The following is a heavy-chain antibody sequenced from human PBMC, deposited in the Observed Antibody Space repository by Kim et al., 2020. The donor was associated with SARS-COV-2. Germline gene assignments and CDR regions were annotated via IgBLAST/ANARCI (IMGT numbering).Heavy chain of an antibody. V-gene: IGHV6-1*01. Sequence: SQTLSLTCDISGDSVSSNSAGWNWIRQSPSRGLEWLGRAYYRSGWHNDYAESVKSRIIVNPDTSKNQFSLQLKTVTPEDSALYYCARNLDSGWSRDFAFDVWGQGTMVTVSS. CDR2: AYYRSGWHN. D-gene: IGHD6-19*01. CDR3: ARNLDSGWSRDFAFDV. J-gene: IGHJ3*01. CDR1: GDSVSSNSAG.